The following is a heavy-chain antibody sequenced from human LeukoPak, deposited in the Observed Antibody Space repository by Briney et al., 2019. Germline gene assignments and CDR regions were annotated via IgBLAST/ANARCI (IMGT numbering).Heavy chain of an antibody. J-gene: IGHJ4*02. CDR2: IYTSGST. CDR3: ARGRGKKLRFLEWLLVAPFDY. D-gene: IGHD3-3*01. V-gene: IGHV4-4*07. CDR1: GGSISSYY. Sequence: SETLSLTCTVSGGSISSYYWSWIRQPAGKGLDWIGRIYTSGSTNYNPSLKSRVTISVDTSKNQFSLKLSSVTAADTAVYYCARGRGKKLRFLEWLLVAPFDYWGQGTLVTVSS.